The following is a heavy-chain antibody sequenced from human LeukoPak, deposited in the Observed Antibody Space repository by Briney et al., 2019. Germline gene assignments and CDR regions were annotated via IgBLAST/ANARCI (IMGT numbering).Heavy chain of an antibody. D-gene: IGHD4-23*01. CDR3: ARLRTTVVRQYYFDY. Sequence: SETLSLTCAVYGGSFSGYYWSWIRQPPGKGLEWIGEINHSGSTNYNPSLKSRVTISVDTSKNQFSLKLSSVTAADTAVYYCARLRTTVVRQYYFDYWGQGTLVTVSS. CDR2: INHSGST. V-gene: IGHV4-34*01. CDR1: GGSFSGYY. J-gene: IGHJ4*02.